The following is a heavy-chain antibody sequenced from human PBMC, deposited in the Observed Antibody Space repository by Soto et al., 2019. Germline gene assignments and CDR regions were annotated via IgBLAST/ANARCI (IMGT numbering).Heavy chain of an antibody. V-gene: IGHV4-61*01. J-gene: IGHJ3*02. D-gene: IGHD1-1*01. Sequence: PSETLSLTCAVYGGFVSSGSYYWSWIRQPPGKGLEWIGEMSHSGGTHFNPSLKSRVTISVDTSKNQFSLKMSYVTAADTALYHCARVERGTATTVVDAFDIWGPGTMVTVSS. CDR1: GGFVSSGSYY. CDR2: MSHSGGT. CDR3: ARVERGTATTVVDAFDI.